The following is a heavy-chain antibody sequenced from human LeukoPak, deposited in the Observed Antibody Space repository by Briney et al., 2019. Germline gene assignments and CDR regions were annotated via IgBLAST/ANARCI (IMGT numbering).Heavy chain of an antibody. J-gene: IGHJ6*02. D-gene: IGHD3-10*01. CDR2: ISYDGSNK. V-gene: IGHV3-30*04. CDR1: GFTFSSYA. Sequence: GGSLRLSCAASGFTFSSYAMHWVRQAPGKGLEWVAVISYDGSNKYYADSVKGRFTISRDNSKNTLYLQMNSLRAEDTAVYYCARGERRRVLWFGELSLYCYYYGMDVWGQGTTVTVSS. CDR3: ARGERRRVLWFGELSLYCYYYGMDV.